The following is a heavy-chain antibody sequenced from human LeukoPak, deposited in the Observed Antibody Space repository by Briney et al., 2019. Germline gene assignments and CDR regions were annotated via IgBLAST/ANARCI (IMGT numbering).Heavy chain of an antibody. V-gene: IGHV4-4*07. Sequence: SETLSLTCTVSGGSISSYYWSWIRQPAGKGLEWIGRIYTSGSTNYNPSLKSRVTMSVDTSKNQSSLKLSSVTAADTAVYYCARGLAPWLLFDYWGQGTLVTVSS. CDR2: IYTSGST. D-gene: IGHD5-12*01. CDR1: GGSISSYY. CDR3: ARGLAPWLLFDY. J-gene: IGHJ4*02.